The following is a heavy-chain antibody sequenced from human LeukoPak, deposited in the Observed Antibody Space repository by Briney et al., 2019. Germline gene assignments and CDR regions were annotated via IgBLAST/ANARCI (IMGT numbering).Heavy chain of an antibody. Sequence: GGSLRLSCAASGFIFSSYSMSWVRQAPGKGLEWVSGISWNSGTKGYADSVKGRFTISRDNAKNSLYLQMNSLRGEDAALYYCAVLHYYAMDVWGQGTTVTVSS. J-gene: IGHJ6*02. V-gene: IGHV3-9*01. CDR3: AVLHYYAMDV. CDR1: GFIFSSYS. D-gene: IGHD2-8*01. CDR2: ISWNSGTK.